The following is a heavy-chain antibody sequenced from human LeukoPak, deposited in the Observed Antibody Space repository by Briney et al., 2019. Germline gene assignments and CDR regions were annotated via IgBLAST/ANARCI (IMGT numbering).Heavy chain of an antibody. V-gene: IGHV3-66*01. CDR2: IYSGGST. J-gene: IGHJ4*02. CDR1: GFTVSSNY. D-gene: IGHD2-2*01. CDR3: ARDHYCSSTSCSDY. Sequence: PGGSLRLSCAASGFTVSSNYMSWVRQAPGKGLEWVSVIYSGGSTYYADSVKGRFTISRDNSKNTLYLQMNSLRAEDTAVYYCARDHYCSSTSCSDYWGQGTLVTVSS.